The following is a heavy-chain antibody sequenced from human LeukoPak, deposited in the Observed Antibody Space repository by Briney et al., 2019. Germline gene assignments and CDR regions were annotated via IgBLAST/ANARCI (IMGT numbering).Heavy chain of an antibody. CDR3: ARQTGSGLFILP. J-gene: IGHJ4*02. Sequence: SETLSLTCTVSGGSISSYYWSWVRQPPGKGLEWIGYIYYSGNTYYNASLKSQVSISIDTSKNQFSLRLTSVTAADTAVYYCARQTGSGLFILPGGQGTLVTVSS. V-gene: IGHV4-59*08. CDR1: GGSISSYY. CDR2: IYYSGNT. D-gene: IGHD3/OR15-3a*01.